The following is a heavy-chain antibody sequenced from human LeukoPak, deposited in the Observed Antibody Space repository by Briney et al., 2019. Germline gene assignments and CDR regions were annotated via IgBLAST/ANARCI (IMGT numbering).Heavy chain of an antibody. CDR1: GGTFSSYA. CDR3: ARGGGGYSLYYYYMDV. J-gene: IGHJ6*03. V-gene: IGHV1-69*13. Sequence: SVKVSCKASGGTFSSYAISWVRQAPGQGLEWMGGIIPIFGTANYAQKFQGRVTITADESTSTAYMELSSLRSEDTAVYYCARGGGGYSLYYYYMDVWGKGTTVTISS. D-gene: IGHD5-18*01. CDR2: IIPIFGTA.